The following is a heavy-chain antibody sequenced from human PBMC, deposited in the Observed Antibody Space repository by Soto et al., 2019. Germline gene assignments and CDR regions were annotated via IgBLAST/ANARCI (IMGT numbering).Heavy chain of an antibody. D-gene: IGHD5-12*01. CDR1: GGTFSSYS. CDR2: IIPIFGTA. Sequence: GASVKVSCKASGGTFSSYSISWVRQAPGQGLEWMGGIIPIFGTANYAQKFQGRVTITADESTSTAYMELSSLRSEDTAVYYCARDQGYSGYAPVSYYYYGMDGWGQGTTVTVSS. J-gene: IGHJ6*02. V-gene: IGHV1-69*13. CDR3: ARDQGYSGYAPVSYYYYGMDG.